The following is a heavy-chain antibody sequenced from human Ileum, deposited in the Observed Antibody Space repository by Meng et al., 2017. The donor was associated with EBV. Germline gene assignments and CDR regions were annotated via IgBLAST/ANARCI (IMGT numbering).Heavy chain of an antibody. V-gene: IGHV4-4*03. Sequence: WGQGPLKPRGTLSLTCALPGGSISSSNWWRWVRQPPWKGPQRIAEIYHSGSTNYNPSLKSRVPISVAKSKHQFSLKLSSLTAADTAVYYCARDFGPHQLWYWGQGTLVTVSS. CDR1: GGSISSSNW. J-gene: IGHJ4*02. CDR3: ARDFGPHQLWY. CDR2: IYHSGST. D-gene: IGHD3-16*01.